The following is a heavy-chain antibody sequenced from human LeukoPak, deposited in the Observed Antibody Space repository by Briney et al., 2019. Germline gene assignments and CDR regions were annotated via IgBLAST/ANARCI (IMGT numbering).Heavy chain of an antibody. Sequence: SETLSLTCVVSGSSVSTDFYWGWIRQPPGKGLEWLGSMYHSGSAYYYPSLRGRVTISVDTSKNQFSLHVTSVTAADTAVYYCARSPMVRGAAPRRGYFDYWGQGTLITVSS. D-gene: IGHD3-10*01. CDR1: GSSVSTDFY. V-gene: IGHV4-38-2*01. CDR2: MYHSGSA. CDR3: ARSPMVRGAAPRRGYFDY. J-gene: IGHJ4*02.